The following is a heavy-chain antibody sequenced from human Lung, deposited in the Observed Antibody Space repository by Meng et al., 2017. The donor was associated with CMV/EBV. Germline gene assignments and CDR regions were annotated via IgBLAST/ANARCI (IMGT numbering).Heavy chain of an antibody. J-gene: IGHJ5*02. V-gene: IGHV4-59*01. CDR2: IYYSGST. D-gene: IGHD3-10*01. CDR3: AREEGIGGFDP. Sequence: EQLQESGPGLVKPSDTLSLTCTVSGGSISSYYWSWIRQPPGKGLEWIGYIYYSGSTNYNPSLKSRVTISVDTSKNQFSLKVSSVTAADTAVYYCAREEGIGGFDPWGQGTLVTVSS. CDR1: GGSISSYY.